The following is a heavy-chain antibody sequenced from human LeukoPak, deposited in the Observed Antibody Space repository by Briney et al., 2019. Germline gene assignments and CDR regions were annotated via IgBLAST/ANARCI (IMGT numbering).Heavy chain of an antibody. V-gene: IGHV3-30-3*01. CDR1: GFTFSSHA. D-gene: IGHD6-6*01. CDR3: ARDNGYSSSTELYYFDY. Sequence: GGSLRLSCVASGFTFSSHAMHWVRQAPGKGLEWVAVIAYDASNEYYADSVKGRFTISRDNSKNTLYLQMNSLRAEDTAVYYCARDNGYSSSTELYYFDYWGQGTLVTVSS. J-gene: IGHJ4*02. CDR2: IAYDASNE.